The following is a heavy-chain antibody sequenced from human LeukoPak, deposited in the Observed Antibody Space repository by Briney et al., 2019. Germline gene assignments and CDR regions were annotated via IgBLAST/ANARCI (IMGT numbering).Heavy chain of an antibody. CDR3: ARLDILTGNYYYFNF. D-gene: IGHD3-9*01. Sequence: GGSLRLSCAASAFTLSNYWMSWVRQAPGKGLEWVANINQDGSQKYYVDSVKGRFTISRDNAKNSLYLQMNSLRAEDTAVYYCARLDILTGNYYYFNFWGQGTLVTVSS. CDR1: AFTLSNYW. V-gene: IGHV3-7*05. CDR2: INQDGSQK. J-gene: IGHJ4*02.